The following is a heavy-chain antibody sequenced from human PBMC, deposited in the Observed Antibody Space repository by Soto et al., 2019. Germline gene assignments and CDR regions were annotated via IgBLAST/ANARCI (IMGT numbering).Heavy chain of an antibody. J-gene: IGHJ4*02. CDR3: ASSGGGEDY. D-gene: IGHD3-16*01. V-gene: IGHV4-4*02. CDR1: GGSISSSHW. CDR2: IYHSGSS. Sequence: QVQLQESGPGLVKPSGTLSLSCAVSGGSISSSHWWTWVRQPPGKGLEWIGEIYHSGSSNYNPSLKRRVTISVDTSRNQCSLNLSSVTAAVPAVYYCASSGGGEDYWGQGLLVTVSS.